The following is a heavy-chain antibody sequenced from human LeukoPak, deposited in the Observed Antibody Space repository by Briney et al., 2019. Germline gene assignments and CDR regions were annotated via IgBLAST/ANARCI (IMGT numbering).Heavy chain of an antibody. CDR2: ISSSSSYI. J-gene: IGHJ4*02. Sequence: PGGSLRLSCAASGFTFSSYSMNWVRQAPGKGLEWVSSISSSSSYIHYADSVRGRFTISRDNAKNSLYLQMNSLRAEDTAVYYCARDGTAMVRAAEYWGQGTLVTVSS. CDR1: GFTFSSYS. D-gene: IGHD5-18*01. V-gene: IGHV3-21*01. CDR3: ARDGTAMVRAAEY.